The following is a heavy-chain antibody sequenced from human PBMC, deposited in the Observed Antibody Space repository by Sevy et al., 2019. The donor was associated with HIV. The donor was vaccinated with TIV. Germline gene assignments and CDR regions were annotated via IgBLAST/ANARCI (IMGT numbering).Heavy chain of an antibody. CDR3: AKGYSTGWYGSYYGMDV. CDR2: IHYKGSDK. Sequence: GGSLRLSCAASGFTFSIYAMSWVRQAPGKGLEWVAFIHYKGSDKYYADAVKGRYTISRDNSKNTVYLQMSSLRAEDTAVYYCAKGYSTGWYGSYYGMDVRGQGTTVTVSS. D-gene: IGHD6-19*01. J-gene: IGHJ6*02. V-gene: IGHV3-30*02. CDR1: GFTFSIYA.